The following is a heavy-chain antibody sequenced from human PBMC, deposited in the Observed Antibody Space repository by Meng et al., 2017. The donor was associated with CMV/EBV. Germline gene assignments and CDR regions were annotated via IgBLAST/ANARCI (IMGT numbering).Heavy chain of an antibody. J-gene: IGHJ4*02. Sequence: GESLKISCAASGFTFSSYSMNWVRQAPGKGLEWVSSISSSSSYIYYADSVKGRFTISRDNAKNSLYLQMNSLRAEDTAVYYCARGYSSGWSYYFDYWGQRTLVTVSS. CDR1: GFTFSSYS. D-gene: IGHD6-19*01. CDR3: ARGYSSGWSYYFDY. CDR2: ISSSSSYI. V-gene: IGHV3-21*01.